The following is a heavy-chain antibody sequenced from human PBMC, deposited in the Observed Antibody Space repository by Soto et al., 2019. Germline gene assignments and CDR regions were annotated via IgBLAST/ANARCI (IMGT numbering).Heavy chain of an antibody. V-gene: IGHV4-4*07. CDR1: GGSINSYW. CDR2: VYCSGTT. D-gene: IGHD2-21*01. Sequence: ETLSLTGTVSGGSINSYWWSWIRQPAGKGLEWIGRVYCSGTTDYNPSLNSRATMSVETSKNQFSLKLSSITAADTAVYYCARDIASYAYGEGYWGQGIQVTVSS. J-gene: IGHJ4*02. CDR3: ARDIASYAYGEGY.